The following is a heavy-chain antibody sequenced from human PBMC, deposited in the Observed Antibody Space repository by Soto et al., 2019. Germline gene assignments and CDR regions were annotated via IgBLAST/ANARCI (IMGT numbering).Heavy chain of an antibody. CDR2: INAGNGNT. V-gene: IGHV1-3*01. CDR3: ARKAVAGTGNPFEY. J-gene: IGHJ4*02. D-gene: IGHD6-19*01. CDR1: GYTFTSYA. Sequence: AASVKVSCKAPGYTFTSYAMHLLRQAPGQRLEWMGWINAGNGNTKYSQKFQGRVTITRDTSASTAYMELSSLRSEDTAVYYCARKAVAGTGNPFEYWGQGTLVTVSS.